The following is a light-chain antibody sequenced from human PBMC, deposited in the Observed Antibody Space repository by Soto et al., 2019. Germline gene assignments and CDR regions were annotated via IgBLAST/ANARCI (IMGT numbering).Light chain of an antibody. CDR3: QQRGDWPPIT. CDR2: GAS. J-gene: IGKJ1*01. Sequence: EIVMTQSPATLSVSPGERATLSCRASQSAGSNLAWYQQKPGQAPRLLIYGASTRATGIPVRFSGSGSGTDFTLTISRLEPEDFAVYYCQQRGDWPPITFGQGTKVDIK. V-gene: IGKV3-15*01. CDR1: QSAGSN.